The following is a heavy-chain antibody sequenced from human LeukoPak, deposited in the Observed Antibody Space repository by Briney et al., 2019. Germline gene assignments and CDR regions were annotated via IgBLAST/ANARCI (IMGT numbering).Heavy chain of an antibody. CDR2: INPNSGGT. CDR1: GYXFTDYY. CDR3: ARELNYDSSGYYFDY. J-gene: IGHJ4*02. Sequence: ASVKVSCKASGYXFTDYYMHWVRQAPGQGLEWMGWINPNSGGTNYAQKFQGRVTMTRDTSISTAYMELSRLRSDDTAVYYCARELNYDSSGYYFDYWGQGTLVTVSS. V-gene: IGHV1-2*02. D-gene: IGHD3-22*01.